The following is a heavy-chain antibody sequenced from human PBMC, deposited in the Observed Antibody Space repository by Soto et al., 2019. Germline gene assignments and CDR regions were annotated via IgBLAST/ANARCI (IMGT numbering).Heavy chain of an antibody. CDR2: ISYRGTT. J-gene: IGHJ5*02. CDR3: VRALGSRFMEWPRFDP. D-gene: IGHD3-3*01. V-gene: IGHV4-30-4*01. Sequence: QVQLQESGPGLVKPSQTLSLTCTVSGASISSGDYYWSWIRQPPGKGLEWIAYISYRGTTYYNPSLKHRVTMSVDTSKNQFSLKLNSVNAADTAVYYCVRALGSRFMEWPRFDPWGQGTLVTVSS. CDR1: GASISSGDYY.